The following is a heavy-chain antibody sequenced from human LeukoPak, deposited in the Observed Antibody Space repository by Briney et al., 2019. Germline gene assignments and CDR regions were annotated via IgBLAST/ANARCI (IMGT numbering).Heavy chain of an antibody. CDR2: ISSSSGTI. CDR1: GFTFSSYS. Sequence: PSGGSLRLSCAASGFTFSSYSMNWVRQAPGKGLEWVSYISSSSGTIYYADSVKGRFTISRDNAKNSLYLQMNSLRAEDTAVYYCARDVAVTTPFDYWGQGTLVTVSS. D-gene: IGHD2-21*02. CDR3: ARDVAVTTPFDY. J-gene: IGHJ4*02. V-gene: IGHV3-48*04.